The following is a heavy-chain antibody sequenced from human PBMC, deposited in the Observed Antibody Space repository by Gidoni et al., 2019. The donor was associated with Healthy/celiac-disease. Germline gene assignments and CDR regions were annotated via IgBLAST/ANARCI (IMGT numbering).Heavy chain of an antibody. J-gene: IGHJ6*02. CDR3: ARDPDIVVVVAAKYGMDV. CDR2: INPNSGGT. V-gene: IGHV1-2*02. Sequence: QVQLVQSGAEVKKPGASVKVSCKASGYTVTGYYMHWVRQAPGQGLEWMGWINPNSGGTNYAQKFQGRVTMTRDTSISTAYMELSRLRSDDTAVYYCARDPDIVVVVAAKYGMDVWGQGTTVTVSS. CDR1: GYTVTGYY. D-gene: IGHD2-15*01.